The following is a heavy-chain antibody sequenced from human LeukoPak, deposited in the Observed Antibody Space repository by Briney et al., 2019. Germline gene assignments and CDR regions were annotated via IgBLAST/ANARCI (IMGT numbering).Heavy chain of an antibody. CDR1: GGSFSGYY. CDR2: INHSGST. J-gene: IGHJ4*02. V-gene: IGHV4-34*01. CDR3: ARCPSYYLFDY. D-gene: IGHD3-10*01. Sequence: SETLSLTSAVYGGSFSGYYWSWIRQPPGKGREWIGEINHSGSTNYNPSLKSRVTISVDTSKNQFSLKLSSVTAADTAVYYCARCPSYYLFDYWGQGTLVTVSS.